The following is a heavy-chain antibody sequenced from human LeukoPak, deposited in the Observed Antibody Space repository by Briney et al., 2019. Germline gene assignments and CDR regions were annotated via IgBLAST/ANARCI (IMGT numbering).Heavy chain of an antibody. CDR2: IYYSGST. CDR3: ARTYGGNSNYYYYYGMDV. V-gene: IGHV4-61*01. CDR1: GGSVSSGSYN. D-gene: IGHD4-23*01. Sequence: TSETLSLTCTVSGGSVSSGSYNWSWIRQPPGKGLEWIGYIYYSGSTNYNTSLKSRVTISVDTSKNQFSLKLSSVTAADTAVYYCARTYGGNSNYYYYYGMDVWGQGTTVTVSS. J-gene: IGHJ6*02.